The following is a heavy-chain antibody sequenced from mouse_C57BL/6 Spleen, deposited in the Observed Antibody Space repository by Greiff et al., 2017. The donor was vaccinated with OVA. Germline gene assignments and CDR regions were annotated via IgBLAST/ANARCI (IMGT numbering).Heavy chain of an antibody. CDR1: GFTFSDYG. D-gene: IGHD2-4*01. CDR2: ISSGRSTI. V-gene: IGHV5-17*01. J-gene: IGHJ4*01. CDR3: ARGDYDNAMDY. Sequence: VQLVESGGGLVKPGGSLKLSCAASGFTFSDYGMHWVRQAPEKGLEWVAYISSGRSTIYYADTVKGRFTISRDNAKNTLFLQMTSLRSEDTAMYYCARGDYDNAMDYWGQGTSVTVSS.